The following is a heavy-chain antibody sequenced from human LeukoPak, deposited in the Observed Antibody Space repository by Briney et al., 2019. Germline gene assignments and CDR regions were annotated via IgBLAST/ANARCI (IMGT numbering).Heavy chain of an antibody. CDR3: VRAYDY. V-gene: IGHV4-39*07. J-gene: IGHJ4*02. CDR2: IYYSGST. Sequence: SETLSLTCSVSGGSISSRDHYWSWIRQPPGKGLEWIGSIYYSGSTYYNPSLKSRVTISVDTSKNQFSLNLISVTAADTAVYYCVRAYDYWGQGTLVTVSS. CDR1: GGSISSRDHY.